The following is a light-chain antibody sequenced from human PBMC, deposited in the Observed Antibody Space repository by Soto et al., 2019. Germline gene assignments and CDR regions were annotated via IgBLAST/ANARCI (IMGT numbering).Light chain of an antibody. CDR3: LQHRSYPVT. Sequence: DVTRSQTPASVAADVGDGFSITCRASKGIRNDLGWYQQKPGKAPKRLIYAASSLQSGVPSRFSGSGSGTEFTLTISSLQPEDFATYYCLQHRSYPVTFGKGT. CDR2: AAS. V-gene: IGKV1-17*01. J-gene: IGKJ1*01. CDR1: KGIRND.